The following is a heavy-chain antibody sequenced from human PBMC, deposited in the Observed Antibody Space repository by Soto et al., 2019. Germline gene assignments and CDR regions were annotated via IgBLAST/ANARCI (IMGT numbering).Heavy chain of an antibody. CDR1: GGSISSSNW. CDR2: ISHSGST. V-gene: IGHV4-4*02. CDR3: ASSAVLGPSNGGTTS. J-gene: IGHJ4*02. Sequence: LSLTCAVSGGSISSSNWWSWVRQPPGKGLEWIGEISHSGSTNYNPSLKSRVTISVDKSKNQFSLKLSSVTAADTAVYYCASSAVLGPSNGGTTSWGRGTLVTVSS. D-gene: IGHD2-15*01.